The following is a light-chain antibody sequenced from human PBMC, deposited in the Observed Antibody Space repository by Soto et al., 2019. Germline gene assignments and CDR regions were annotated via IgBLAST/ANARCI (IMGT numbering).Light chain of an antibody. CDR1: QGIAPY. CDR2: ATS. V-gene: IGKV1-27*01. CDR3: QKYNSAPLT. J-gene: IGKJ4*01. Sequence: DVQMTQSPSSLSAFVGDRVTITCRASQGIAPYLAWFQQKPGKVPKLLIYATSTLQSGVPSRFSGSGSGTDFTLTNNSLQAGDVGTYYCQKYNSAPLTFGGGTKVEIK.